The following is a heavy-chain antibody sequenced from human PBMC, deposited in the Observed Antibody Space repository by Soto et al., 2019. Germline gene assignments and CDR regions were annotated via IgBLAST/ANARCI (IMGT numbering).Heavy chain of an antibody. CDR2: IKQDGSER. V-gene: IGHV3-7*01. CDR1: GFTFRTYW. Sequence: EEQLVESGGGVVQPGGSLRLSCAGSGFTFRTYWMGWVRQAPGKRLEWVANIKQDGSERSYADSVKGRFTISRDNAKNSLYLQMSSMGADDTAVYYCVRENYFDYWGQGILVTVSS. CDR3: VRENYFDY. J-gene: IGHJ4*02.